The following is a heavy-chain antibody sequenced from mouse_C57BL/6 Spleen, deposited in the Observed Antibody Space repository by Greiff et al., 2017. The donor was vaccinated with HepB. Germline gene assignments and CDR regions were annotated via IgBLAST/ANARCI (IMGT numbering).Heavy chain of an antibody. D-gene: IGHD2-5*01. CDR1: GFNIKDDY. J-gene: IGHJ3*01. V-gene: IGHV14-4*01. CDR3: TDYYSNSCAY. Sequence: EVQLQQSGAELVRPGASVKLSCTASGFNIKDDYMHWVKQRPEQGLEWIGWIDPENGDTEYASKFQGKATITADTSSNTAYLQLSSLTSEDTAVYYCTDYYSNSCAYWGQGTLVTVSA. CDR2: IDPENGDT.